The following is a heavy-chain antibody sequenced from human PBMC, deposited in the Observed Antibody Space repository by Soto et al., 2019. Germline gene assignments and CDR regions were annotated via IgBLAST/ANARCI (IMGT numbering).Heavy chain of an antibody. Sequence: SETLSLTCAVYGGSFSGYYWTWIRQPPGTGLEWNGEINHSGSTNYNPSLKSRVTISVDTSKNQFSLKLTSVTAADTAVYYCARDKITGLFDYWGQGTLVTVSS. D-gene: IGHD2-8*02. J-gene: IGHJ4*02. CDR2: INHSGST. CDR1: GGSFSGYY. CDR3: ARDKITGLFDY. V-gene: IGHV4-34*01.